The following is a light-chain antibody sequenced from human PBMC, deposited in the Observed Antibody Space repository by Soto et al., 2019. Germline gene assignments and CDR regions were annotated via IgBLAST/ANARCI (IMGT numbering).Light chain of an antibody. CDR3: QRRGTWGPT. J-gene: IGKJ5*01. CDR2: DAS. Sequence: EIVLTQSPATLSLSPGESATLSCTTNQSVDTYFAWYQQKRGLAPRLLIYDASNRALGIPARFSGWGSETDCSLTISSLGPEDWAIYFGQRRGTWGPTFGRGPRLEI. CDR1: QSVDTY. V-gene: IGKV3-11*01.